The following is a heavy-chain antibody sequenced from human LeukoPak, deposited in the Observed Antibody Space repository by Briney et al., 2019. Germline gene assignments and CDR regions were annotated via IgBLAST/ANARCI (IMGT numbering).Heavy chain of an antibody. V-gene: IGHV3-66*01. CDR3: AREASLYCSSTSCLHDAFDI. J-gene: IGHJ3*02. CDR2: FYAGGGT. Sequence: GGSLRLSCTASGFTVSSNYMSWVRQAPGKGLEWVSVFYAGGGTYYADSVKGRFTISRDNSKNTLYLQMNSLRAEDTAVYYCAREASLYCSSTSCLHDAFDIWGQGTMVTVSS. D-gene: IGHD2-2*01. CDR1: GFTVSSNY.